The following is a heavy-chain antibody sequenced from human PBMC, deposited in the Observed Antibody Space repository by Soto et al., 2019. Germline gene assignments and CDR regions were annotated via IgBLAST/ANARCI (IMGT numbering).Heavy chain of an antibody. J-gene: IGHJ4*02. CDR1: GFTFSSYA. V-gene: IGHV3-7*01. CDR2: IKPDGSGK. D-gene: IGHD6-6*01. CDR3: ARDVGVQELDY. Sequence: GGSLRLSCAASGFTFSSYAMHWVRQAPGRGLEWVANIKPDGSGKYYLDSVRGRFTISRDNAENSLFLQIDSLRVEDTAVYYCARDVGVQELDYWGQGTLVTVSS.